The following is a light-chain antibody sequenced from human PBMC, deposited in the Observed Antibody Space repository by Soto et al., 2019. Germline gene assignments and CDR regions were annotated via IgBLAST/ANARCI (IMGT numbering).Light chain of an antibody. CDR2: KAS. CDR1: QTIRTQ. Sequence: DIQMTQSPSTMSASVGDRVTITCRASQTIRTQLAWYQQKPGKAPRLLIYKASSLDSGVPSRFSGSGTGTEFILTISSLQPDDFATYYCQHYYNYPLTFGGGTKVEIK. V-gene: IGKV1-5*03. J-gene: IGKJ4*01. CDR3: QHYYNYPLT.